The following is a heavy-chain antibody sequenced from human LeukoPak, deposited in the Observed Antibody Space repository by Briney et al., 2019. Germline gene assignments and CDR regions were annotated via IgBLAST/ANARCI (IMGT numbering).Heavy chain of an antibody. Sequence: PGRSLRLSCAASGFTFDDYAMHWVRQAPGRGLEWVSGISWNSGSIGYADSVKGRFTISRDNAKNSLYLQMNSLRAEDTAVYYCATEMATKWVTGWGQGTLVTVSS. CDR2: ISWNSGSI. D-gene: IGHD5-24*01. V-gene: IGHV3-9*01. CDR3: ATEMATKWVTG. J-gene: IGHJ4*02. CDR1: GFTFDDYA.